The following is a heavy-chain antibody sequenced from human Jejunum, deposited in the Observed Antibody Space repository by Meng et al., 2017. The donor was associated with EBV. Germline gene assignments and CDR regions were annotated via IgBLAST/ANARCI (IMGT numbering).Heavy chain of an antibody. CDR2: IYNSEST. CDR1: GGSVSSGGYY. Sequence: QVQPGDSAPALGKPSETLSLPCTVPGGSVSSGGYYWSWIRQPPGKGLEWIGYIYNSESTNYKSSLKSRVTISADTSKNQFSLRLSSVTAADTAVYYCARDQNGSYFAYWGQGTLVTVSS. D-gene: IGHD1-26*01. V-gene: IGHV4-61*08. J-gene: IGHJ4*02. CDR3: ARDQNGSYFAY.